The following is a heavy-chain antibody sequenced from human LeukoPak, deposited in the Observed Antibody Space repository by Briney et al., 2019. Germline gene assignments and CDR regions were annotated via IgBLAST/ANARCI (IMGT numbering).Heavy chain of an antibody. J-gene: IGHJ4*02. CDR2: INPNSGT. D-gene: IGHD4-17*01. CDR1: GYTFTGYY. CDR3: ARGKMNGDDFDY. Sequence: ASVKVSRKASGYTFTGYYIHWVRQAPGQGLEWMGWINPNSGTNYAQKFQGRVTMTGDTSISTAYMELSRLRSDDTAVYYCARGKMNGDDFDYWGQGTLVTVSS. V-gene: IGHV1-2*02.